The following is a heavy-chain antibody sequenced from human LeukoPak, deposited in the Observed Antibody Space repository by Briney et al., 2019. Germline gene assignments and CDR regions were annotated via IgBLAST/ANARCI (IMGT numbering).Heavy chain of an antibody. CDR3: ARGRKSSGRVFDY. Sequence: SETLSLTCGVSIHFHRLGCYYGTSIRQHPGKGLEWIGFTSYSEGTYYNPSLMSRITISVDISQNQFSLKMRAVNAEATAVNYCARGRKSSGRVFDYSGQGTLVTVSS. V-gene: IGHV4-31*11. CDR1: IHFHRLGCYY. D-gene: IGHD6-19*01. CDR2: TSYSEGT. J-gene: IGHJ4*02.